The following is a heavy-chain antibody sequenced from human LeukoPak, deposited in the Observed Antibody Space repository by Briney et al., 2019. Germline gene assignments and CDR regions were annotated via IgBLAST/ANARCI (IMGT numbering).Heavy chain of an antibody. D-gene: IGHD2-15*01. J-gene: IGHJ6*02. CDR1: GFTFSSYA. CDR2: ISGSGGST. V-gene: IGHV3-23*01. Sequence: PGGSLRLSCAASGFTFSSYAMSWVRHAPGEGLEWVSAISGSGGSTYYAASVKGRFTISRDNSKNTLYLQMNSLRAEDTAVYYCASVVAAQPLYGMDVWGQGTTVTVSS. CDR3: ASVVAAQPLYGMDV.